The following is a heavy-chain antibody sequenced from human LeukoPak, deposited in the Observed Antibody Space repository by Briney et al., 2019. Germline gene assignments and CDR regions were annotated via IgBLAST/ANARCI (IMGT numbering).Heavy chain of an antibody. Sequence: SETLSLTCAVCGGSFSGYYWSWIRQPPGKGLEWIGEINHSGSTNYNPSLKSRVTISVDTSKNQFSLKLSSVTAADTAVYYCARGSSGSSSWYFDYWGQGTLVTVSS. D-gene: IGHD6-6*01. J-gene: IGHJ4*02. CDR2: INHSGST. CDR1: GGSFSGYY. CDR3: ARGSSGSSSWYFDY. V-gene: IGHV4-34*01.